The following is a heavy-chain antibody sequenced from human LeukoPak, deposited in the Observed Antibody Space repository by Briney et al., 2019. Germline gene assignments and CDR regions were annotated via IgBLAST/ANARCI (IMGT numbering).Heavy chain of an antibody. CDR3: AREGHYYLSSGNWENACDI. V-gene: IGHV3-30-3*01. CDR1: GFTFSSYA. D-gene: IGHD3-22*01. Sequence: GGSLRLSCAASGFTFSSYALHWVRQAPGKGLEWVAVISYDGVNKYYANSVKGRFTISRDNSKNTLYLQMNSLRAEDTAVYYCAREGHYYLSSGNWENACDIWGQGTKVTVSS. CDR2: ISYDGVNK. J-gene: IGHJ3*02.